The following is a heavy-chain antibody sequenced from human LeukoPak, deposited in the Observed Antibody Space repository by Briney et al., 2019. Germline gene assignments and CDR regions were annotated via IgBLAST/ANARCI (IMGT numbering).Heavy chain of an antibody. CDR2: MNRNSGNT. CDR3: ARESQWGYFDY. V-gene: IGHV1-8*01. J-gene: IGHJ4*02. Sequence: ASVKVSCKASGYTFTCYDINWVRQATGQGLEWMGWMNRNSGNTGYAQKFQGRVTMTRNTSISTAYMELSSLRSEDTAVYYCARESQWGYFDYWGQGTLVTVSS. D-gene: IGHD1-26*01. CDR1: GYTFTCYD.